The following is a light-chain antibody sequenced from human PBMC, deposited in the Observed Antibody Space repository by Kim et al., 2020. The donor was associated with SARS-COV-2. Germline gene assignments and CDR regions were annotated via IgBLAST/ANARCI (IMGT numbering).Light chain of an antibody. CDR1: QNILYSSNNNNY. CDR2: WAS. Sequence: DIVMTQSPDSLAVSLGERATINCKSSQNILYSSNNNNYLAWYQQKPGQPPKLLIYWASTRESGVPDRFSGGGSEKDFTLTISSLLAEDVALYYCQQYYSTPWTFGQGTKVDIK. V-gene: IGKV4-1*01. CDR3: QQYYSTPWT. J-gene: IGKJ1*01.